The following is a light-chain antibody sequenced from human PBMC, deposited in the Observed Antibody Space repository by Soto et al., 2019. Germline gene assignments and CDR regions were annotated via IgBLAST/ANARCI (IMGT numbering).Light chain of an antibody. CDR1: DSNIGKND. J-gene: IGLJ3*02. Sequence: QSVLTQPPSVSAAPGETVSISCSGTDSNIGKNDVSWYQQFPGTVPKLIIYDNNRRPSGIPDRFSGSKSGTSATLGITVLQTGDEADYYCGTWDSGLSAGMFGGGTQLTVL. CDR3: GTWDSGLSAGM. CDR2: DNN. V-gene: IGLV1-51*01.